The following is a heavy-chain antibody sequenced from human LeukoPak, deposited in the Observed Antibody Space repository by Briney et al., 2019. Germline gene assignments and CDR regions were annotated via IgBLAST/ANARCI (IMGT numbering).Heavy chain of an antibody. Sequence: ASVKVSCKASGYTFTSYGISWVRQAPGQGLEWMGWISAYNGNTNYAQKLQGRVTMTTDTSTSTAYMELRSLRSDDTAVYYCARGPTYYDFWSGYYTEYYFDYWGQGTLATVSS. CDR2: ISAYNGNT. V-gene: IGHV1-18*01. J-gene: IGHJ4*02. CDR3: ARGPTYYDFWSGYYTEYYFDY. CDR1: GYTFTSYG. D-gene: IGHD3-3*01.